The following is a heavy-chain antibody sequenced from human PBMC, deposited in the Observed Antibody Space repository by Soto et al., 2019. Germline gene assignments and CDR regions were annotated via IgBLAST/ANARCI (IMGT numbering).Heavy chain of an antibody. D-gene: IGHD6-19*01. Sequence: PSETLSLTCTVSGGSISSGGYYWSWIRQHPGKGLEWIGYIYYSGSTYYNPSLKSRVTISVGTSKNQFSLKLSSVTAADTAVYFCARSVAVPGAHIDYWGQGTQVTVSS. V-gene: IGHV4-31*03. CDR2: IYYSGST. J-gene: IGHJ4*02. CDR3: ARSVAVPGAHIDY. CDR1: GGSISSGGYY.